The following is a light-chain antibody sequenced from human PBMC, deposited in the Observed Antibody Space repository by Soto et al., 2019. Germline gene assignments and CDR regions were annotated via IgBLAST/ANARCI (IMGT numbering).Light chain of an antibody. J-gene: IGKJ3*01. V-gene: IGKV3-20*01. CDR3: QRRGSSPPFT. CDR1: QSVDSRY. CDR2: GAS. Sequence: EIVLTQSPGTLSLSPGERATLSCRASQSVDSRYLAWYQQRPGQAPRLLIYGASSRATRIPDRFSGSGSVTGFALTISRLNPEDFAVYYCQRRGSSPPFTCGRSTKVDIK.